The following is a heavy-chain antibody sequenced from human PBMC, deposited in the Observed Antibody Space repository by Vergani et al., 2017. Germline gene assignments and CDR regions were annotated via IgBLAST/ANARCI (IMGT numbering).Heavy chain of an antibody. Sequence: QVQLQQWGAGLLKPSETLSLTCGVYGGSFSGYYWSWIRQSPGKGLEWIGEINHSGDTNYTPSLKSRVTISIDTSKNQFSLGLSSVTAADTAVYYCARDRGALDYWGQGTLVTVSS. CDR1: GGSFSGYY. J-gene: IGHJ4*02. CDR2: INHSGDT. D-gene: IGHD2-15*01. V-gene: IGHV4-34*02. CDR3: ARDRGALDY.